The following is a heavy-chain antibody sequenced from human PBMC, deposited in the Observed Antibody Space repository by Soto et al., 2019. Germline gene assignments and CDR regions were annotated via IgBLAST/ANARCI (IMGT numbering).Heavy chain of an antibody. CDR2: INPDGTTT. V-gene: IGHV3-74*01. D-gene: IGHD3-16*01. CDR1: GFTFNSYW. Sequence: VQLVESGGGLVQPGGSLRLSCAASGFTFNSYWMHWVRQAPGKGLVWVSRINPDGTTTTYADSVKGRFTISRDNAKNTLYLQMNSLRGDDTAVYYCARVPTGRYGVWNYWGQGTLVTVSS. CDR3: ARVPTGRYGVWNY. J-gene: IGHJ4*02.